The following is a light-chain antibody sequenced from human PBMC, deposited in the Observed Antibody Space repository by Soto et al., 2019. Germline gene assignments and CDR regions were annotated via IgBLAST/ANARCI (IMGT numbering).Light chain of an antibody. Sequence: EIVLTQAPVTLSLSPGERATLSCRASQFINMYVAWYQQKPGQAPRLLIYGASNRATGIPDRFSGSGSGTDFTLTITRLEPEDSAVYFCQQYTGPPTTFGQGTRLEIK. J-gene: IGKJ5*01. CDR2: GAS. CDR1: QFINMY. V-gene: IGKV3-20*01. CDR3: QQYTGPPTT.